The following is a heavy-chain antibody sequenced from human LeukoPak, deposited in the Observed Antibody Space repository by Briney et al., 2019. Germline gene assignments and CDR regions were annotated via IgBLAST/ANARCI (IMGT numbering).Heavy chain of an antibody. CDR3: AKSSYYDASGYYREYYFDY. V-gene: IGHV3-23*01. CDR1: GFTFSSYA. Sequence: GGSLRLSCAASGFTFSSYAMHWVRQAPGKGLEWVSAISSSGGSTHYADSVKGRFTISRDKTKNTLYLQMNSLRAEDTAVYYCAKSSYYDASGYYREYYFDYWGQGTLVTVSS. J-gene: IGHJ4*02. CDR2: ISSSGGST. D-gene: IGHD3-22*01.